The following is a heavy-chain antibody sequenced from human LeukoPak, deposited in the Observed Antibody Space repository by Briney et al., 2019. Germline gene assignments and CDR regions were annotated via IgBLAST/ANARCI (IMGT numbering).Heavy chain of an antibody. CDR3: ASQGDLYYFDH. CDR1: GGSFSGYY. Sequence: SETLSLTCAVYGGSFSGYYWSWIRQPPGKGLEWIGEINHSGSTNYNPSLESRVTISVDTSKYQFSLKLSSVTAADTAVYYCASQGDLYYFDHWGQGTLVTVSS. J-gene: IGHJ4*02. V-gene: IGHV4-34*01. CDR2: INHSGST.